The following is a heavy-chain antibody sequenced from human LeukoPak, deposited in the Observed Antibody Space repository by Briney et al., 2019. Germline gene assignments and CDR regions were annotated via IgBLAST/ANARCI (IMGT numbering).Heavy chain of an antibody. CDR1: GYTFTSYD. D-gene: IGHD3-10*01. CDR2: MNPNSGNT. Sequence: GASVKVSCKASGYTFTSYDINWVRQTTGQGLEWMGWMNPNSGNTGYAQKFQGRVTMTRSTSISTAYMELSSLRFEDTAVYYCARGPIFGSGSYFGQWGQGTLVTVSS. V-gene: IGHV1-8*01. J-gene: IGHJ4*02. CDR3: ARGPIFGSGSYFGQ.